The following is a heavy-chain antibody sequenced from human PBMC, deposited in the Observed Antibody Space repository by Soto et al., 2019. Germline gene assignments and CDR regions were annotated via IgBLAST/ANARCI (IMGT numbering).Heavy chain of an antibody. CDR3: ARDAAPSDV. CDR1: GYTFTSYA. D-gene: IGHD6-25*01. CDR2: INAGNGKT. Sequence: QVQLVQSGAEVKKPGASVKHSCKAPGYTFTSYAMHWVRQAPGQRLEWMGWINAGNGKTKYSRKFQGRVTITRDTYANTAYMEPSSMSSEDTALYYGARDAAPSDVWGQGTTVTVSS. J-gene: IGHJ6*02. V-gene: IGHV1-3*01.